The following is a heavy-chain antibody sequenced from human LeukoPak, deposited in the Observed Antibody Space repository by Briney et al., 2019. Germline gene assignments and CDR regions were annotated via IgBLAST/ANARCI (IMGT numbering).Heavy chain of an antibody. Sequence: GASVKVSCKASGYTFTSYDINWVRQATGQGLEWMGWMNPNSGNTGYAQKFQGRVTITRNTSISTAYMELSSLRSEDTAVYYCARASSSWYEAVDHWGQGTLVTVSS. CDR2: MNPNSGNT. V-gene: IGHV1-8*03. CDR3: ARASSSWYEAVDH. CDR1: GYTFTSYD. D-gene: IGHD6-13*01. J-gene: IGHJ4*02.